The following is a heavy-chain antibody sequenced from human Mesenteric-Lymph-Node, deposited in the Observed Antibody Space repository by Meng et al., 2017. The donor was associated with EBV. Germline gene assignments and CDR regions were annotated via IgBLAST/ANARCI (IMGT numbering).Heavy chain of an antibody. CDR2: IYYSGST. Sequence: QPKRQEAGPGLVKPPEPLSPTCTVSGGSISSSSYYWGWTRQHPGKGLEWIGNIYYSGSTYYSPSLESRVTISVDTSKNQFSLKLSSVTAADSAVYYCARRISSGWMDSWGQGTLVTVSS. CDR1: GGSISSSSYY. J-gene: IGHJ5*01. CDR3: ARRISSGWMDS. V-gene: IGHV4-39*01. D-gene: IGHD6-19*01.